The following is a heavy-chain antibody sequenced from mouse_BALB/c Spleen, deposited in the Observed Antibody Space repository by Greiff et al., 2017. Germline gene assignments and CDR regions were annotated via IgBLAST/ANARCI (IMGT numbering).Heavy chain of an antibody. CDR2: ISDGGSYT. J-gene: IGHJ4*01. CDR3: ARGWLLRNYAMDY. V-gene: IGHV5-4*02. D-gene: IGHD2-3*01. Sequence: EVQWVESGGGLVKPGGSLKLSCAASGFTFSDYYMYWVRQTPEKRLEWVATISDGGSYTYYPDSVKGRFTISRDNAKNNLYLQMSSLKSEDTAMYYCARGWLLRNYAMDYWGQGTSVTVSS. CDR1: GFTFSDYY.